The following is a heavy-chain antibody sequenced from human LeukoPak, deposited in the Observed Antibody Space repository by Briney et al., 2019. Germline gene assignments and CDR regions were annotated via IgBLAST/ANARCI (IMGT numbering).Heavy chain of an antibody. D-gene: IGHD1-14*01. CDR3: AAGRYDGPCCWFDP. CDR2: TVVGRGET. Sequence: SVKVSCKTSGFTFRTSAIQWVRQARGQRLEWIGWTVVGRGETKYAQDLQGRVTITTDMSTSTAYLELSGLRSEDTAVYYCAAGRYDGPCCWFDPWGQGTLVTVSS. CDR1: GFTFRTSA. J-gene: IGHJ5*02. V-gene: IGHV1-58*02.